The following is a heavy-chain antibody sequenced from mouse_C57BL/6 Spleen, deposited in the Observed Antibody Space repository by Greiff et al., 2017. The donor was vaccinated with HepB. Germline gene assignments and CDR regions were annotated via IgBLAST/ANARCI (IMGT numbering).Heavy chain of an antibody. CDR3: ARTGLPWYFDV. CDR1: GYAFSSYW. J-gene: IGHJ1*03. D-gene: IGHD3-3*01. CDR2: IYPGDGDT. V-gene: IGHV1-80*01. Sequence: QVQLKESGAELVKPGASVKISCKASGYAFSSYWMNWVKQRPGKGLEWIGQIYPGDGDTNYNGKFKGKATLTADKSSSTAYMQLSSLTSEDSAVYFCARTGLPWYFDVWGTGTTVTVSS.